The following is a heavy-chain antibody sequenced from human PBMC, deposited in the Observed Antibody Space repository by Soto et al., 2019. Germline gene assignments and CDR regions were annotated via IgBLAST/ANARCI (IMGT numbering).Heavy chain of an antibody. Sequence: QVQLQQWGAGLLKPSETLSLTCAVYGGSFSGYYWSWIRQPPGKGLEWIGDINHSGSTNYNPSLKSRVTISVDTAKNQFSLKLSSVTAADTAVYYCARGRVQDIVVVVAATPNYMDVWGKGTTVTVSS. J-gene: IGHJ6*03. V-gene: IGHV4-34*01. CDR2: INHSGST. CDR3: ARGRVQDIVVVVAATPNYMDV. D-gene: IGHD2-15*01. CDR1: GGSFSGYY.